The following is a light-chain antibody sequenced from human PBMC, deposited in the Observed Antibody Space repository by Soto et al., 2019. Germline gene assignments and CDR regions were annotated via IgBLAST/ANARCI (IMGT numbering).Light chain of an antibody. V-gene: IGKV3-15*01. J-gene: IGKJ2*01. CDR2: SAS. Sequence: EIVMTQSPATLSVSPGERATLSCRASQSISTELAWYQQKPGQPPRLLIYSASTRATGVPDRFTGSGSGSEFPLTISGLQSEDFAVYYCQQGHNWPLTLGQGTRLEI. CDR1: QSISTE. CDR3: QQGHNWPLT.